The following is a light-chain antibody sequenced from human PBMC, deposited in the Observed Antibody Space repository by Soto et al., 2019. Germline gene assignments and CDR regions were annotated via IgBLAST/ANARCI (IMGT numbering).Light chain of an antibody. J-gene: IGKJ1*01. Sequence: EIVLTQSPGTLSLSPGERATLSCRASQSLSSYLAWYQQKPGQAPRLLIYGASSRATGIPDRFSGSGSGTDFTLTISRLESEDFAVYYCQQYGSSPRTFGQGTKVEIK. CDR2: GAS. CDR3: QQYGSSPRT. CDR1: QSLSSY. V-gene: IGKV3-20*01.